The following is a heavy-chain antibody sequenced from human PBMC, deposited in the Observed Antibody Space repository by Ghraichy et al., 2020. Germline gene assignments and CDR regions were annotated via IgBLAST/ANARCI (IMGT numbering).Heavy chain of an antibody. CDR1: GFTFSTYG. V-gene: IGHV3-48*02. CDR3: ARDRPPDY. J-gene: IGHJ4*02. CDR2: ISSSSATI. Sequence: SCAASGFTFSTYGMMWVRQAPGKGLEWLSYISSSSATIYYVDSVKGRFTISRDNAKNSLYLQMNSLRDDDTAVYYCARDRPPDYWGQGTLVTVSS.